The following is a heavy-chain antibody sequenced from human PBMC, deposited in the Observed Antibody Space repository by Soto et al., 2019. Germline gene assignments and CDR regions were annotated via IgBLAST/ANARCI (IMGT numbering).Heavy chain of an antibody. J-gene: IGHJ6*02. V-gene: IGHV4-59*01. CDR3: ARQYSSSWSYYYYGMDV. D-gene: IGHD6-13*01. CDR2: IYYSGNT. Sequence: SETLSLTCTVSGDYISSYYWSWIRQPPGKGLEWIAYIYYSGNTNYNPSLKSRVTISVDTSRTQFSLNLSSVTAADTAVYYCARQYSSSWSYYYYGMDVWGQGTTVTSP. CDR1: GDYISSYY.